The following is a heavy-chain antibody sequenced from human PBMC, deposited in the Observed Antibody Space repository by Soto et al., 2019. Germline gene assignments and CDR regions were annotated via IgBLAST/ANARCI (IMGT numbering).Heavy chain of an antibody. V-gene: IGHV3-74*01. CDR2: ISSDGSST. J-gene: IGHJ4*02. CDR1: GFTFSTYW. Sequence: EVQLVESGGGLVQPGGSLRLSCAASGFTFSTYWMHWVRQPPGKGLVRVSRISSDGSSTSYADSVKGRFTISRDNAKNTLYLQMNSLRAEDTAVYYCARVASSFWYGGLFDYWGQGTLVTVSS. CDR3: ARVASSFWYGGLFDY. D-gene: IGHD6-13*01.